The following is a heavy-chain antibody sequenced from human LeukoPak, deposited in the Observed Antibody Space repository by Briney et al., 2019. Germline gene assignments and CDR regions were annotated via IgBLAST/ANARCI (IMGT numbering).Heavy chain of an antibody. CDR1: GYTFTEYW. V-gene: IGHV5-51*01. CDR3: ASSLQNYYGSGSYTN. CDR2: IHCDGSKT. J-gene: IGHJ4*02. D-gene: IGHD3-10*01. Sequence: GESLKISCQTFGYTFTEYWIGWVRQMPGKGLEWMGIIHCDGSKTTYSPSFQSQVTISVDKSITTAYLQWSSLKASDTAMYYCASSLQNYYGSGSYTNWGQGTLVTVSS.